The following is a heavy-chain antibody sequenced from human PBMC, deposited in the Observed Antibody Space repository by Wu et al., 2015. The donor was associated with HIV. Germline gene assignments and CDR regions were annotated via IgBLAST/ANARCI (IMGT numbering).Heavy chain of an antibody. CDR3: ARVYSSTWYDFFDS. D-gene: IGHD6-13*01. CDR2: IIPLFETT. CDR1: GVTLSSFA. Sequence: QVQLVQSGAEVKKPGSSVKVSCKASGVTLSSFAFTWVRQAPGQGLEWMGGIIPLFETTHYAQKFRDRVTITTDESTSTAYMELSSLTSEDTAIYYCARVYSSTWYDFFDSWGQGTLVSVSS. V-gene: IGHV1-69*05. J-gene: IGHJ4*02.